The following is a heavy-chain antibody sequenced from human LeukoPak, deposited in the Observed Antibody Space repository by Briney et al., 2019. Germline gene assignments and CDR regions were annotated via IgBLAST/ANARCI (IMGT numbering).Heavy chain of an antibody. J-gene: IGHJ3*02. CDR2: ISSSSSTI. CDR3: AKPTRHQGAFDI. CDR1: GFTFSSYS. V-gene: IGHV3-48*04. Sequence: TGGSLRLSCAASGFTFSSYSMNWVRQAPGKGLEWASYISSSSSTIYYADSVKGRFTISRDNSKNSLYLQMNSLRTEDTALYYCAKPTRHQGAFDIWGQGTMVTVSS.